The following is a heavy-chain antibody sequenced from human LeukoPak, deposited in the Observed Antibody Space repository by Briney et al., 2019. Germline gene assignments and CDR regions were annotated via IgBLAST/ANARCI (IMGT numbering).Heavy chain of an antibody. CDR1: GGSISSYY. J-gene: IGHJ4*02. CDR2: IYYSGST. V-gene: IGHV4-59*01. CDR3: ARERYDILTGYHNFDY. D-gene: IGHD3-9*01. Sequence: SETLSLTCTVSGGSISSYYWSWIREPPGKGLGWIGYIYYSGSTNYNPSLKSRVTISVDTSKNQFSLKLSSVTAADTAVYYCARERYDILTGYHNFDYRGQGTLVTVSS.